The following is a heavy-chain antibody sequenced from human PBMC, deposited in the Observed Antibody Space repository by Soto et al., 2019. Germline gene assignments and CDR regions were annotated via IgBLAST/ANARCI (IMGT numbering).Heavy chain of an antibody. V-gene: IGHV4-34*01. J-gene: IGHJ2*01. CDR1: GGSFSGYY. CDR2: INHSGST. Sequence: PSETLSLTCAVYGGSFSGYYWSWIRQPPGKGLEWIGEINHSGSTNYNPSLKSRVTISVDTSKNQFSLKLSSVTAADTAVYYCARRRRDGYNSAWYFDLWGRGTLVTVSS. D-gene: IGHD5-12*01. CDR3: ARRRRDGYNSAWYFDL.